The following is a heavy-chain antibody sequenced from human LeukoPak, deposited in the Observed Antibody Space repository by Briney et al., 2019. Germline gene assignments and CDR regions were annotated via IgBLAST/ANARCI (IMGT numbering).Heavy chain of an antibody. Sequence: GGSLRLSCAASGFTFSNYNMNWVRQAPGKGLEWVSSIGTSGSDMYYVDSVKGRFAISRDNAKNSLYLQMNSLRDEDTAVYYCAREGAGSSWQNPFDYWGQGTLVTVSS. CDR1: GFTFSNYN. V-gene: IGHV3-21*01. D-gene: IGHD6-13*01. CDR2: IGTSGSDM. J-gene: IGHJ4*02. CDR3: AREGAGSSWQNPFDY.